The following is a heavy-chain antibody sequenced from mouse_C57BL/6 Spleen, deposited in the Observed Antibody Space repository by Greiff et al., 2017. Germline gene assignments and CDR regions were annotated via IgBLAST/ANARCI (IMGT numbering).Heavy chain of an antibody. J-gene: IGHJ2*01. CDR2: INPNYGTT. Sequence: EVQLQQSGPELVKPGASVKISCKASGYSFTDYNMNWVKQSNGKSLEWIGVINPNYGTTSYNQKFKGKATLTVDQSSSTAYMQLHSLTSEYSAVYYCARSITTVVPYFDYWGQGTTLTVSS. CDR3: ARSITTVVPYFDY. CDR1: GYSFTDYN. V-gene: IGHV1-39*01. D-gene: IGHD1-1*01.